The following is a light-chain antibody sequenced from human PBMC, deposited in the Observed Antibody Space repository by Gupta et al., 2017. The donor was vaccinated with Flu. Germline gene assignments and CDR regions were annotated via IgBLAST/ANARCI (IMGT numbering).Light chain of an antibody. CDR1: QDISNY. V-gene: IGKV1-33*01. CDR2: DAS. Sequence: PSSLSASVGDRVTITCQASQDISNYLSWYQQKPGKAPKLLIYDASNLERGVPSRFSGSGSGTDFTFTISSLQPEDVATYYCQQDDSLPRTFGQGTKVEIK. CDR3: QQDDSLPRT. J-gene: IGKJ1*01.